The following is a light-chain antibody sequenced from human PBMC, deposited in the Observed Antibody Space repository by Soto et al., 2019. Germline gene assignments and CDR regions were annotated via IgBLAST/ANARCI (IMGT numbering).Light chain of an antibody. CDR1: SSNIGSNI. V-gene: IGLV1-44*01. CDR2: TNN. Sequence: QSVLTQPPSASGTPGQRVTISCSGSSSNIGSNIVNWYQQLPGTAPKILIYTNNQRPSGVPDRFSDSKSATSASLAISGLQSEDEADYYCAAWDGSLQTWVFGGGTKVTVL. J-gene: IGLJ3*02. CDR3: AAWDGSLQTWV.